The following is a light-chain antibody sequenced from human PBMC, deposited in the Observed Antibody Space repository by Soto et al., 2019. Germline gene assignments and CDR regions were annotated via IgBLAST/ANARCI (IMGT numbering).Light chain of an antibody. CDR1: LSVSRN. CDR3: LRYNNRRT. V-gene: IGKV3-15*01. CDR2: DAS. Sequence: EIVMTQSPATLSVSPGERATLSCRASLSVSRNLAWYQQKPGQAPRLLIYDASTRATGVPARFSGSGSGTEFTLTISSLQSEDFAVYFCLRYNNRRTFGQGTKVDIK. J-gene: IGKJ1*01.